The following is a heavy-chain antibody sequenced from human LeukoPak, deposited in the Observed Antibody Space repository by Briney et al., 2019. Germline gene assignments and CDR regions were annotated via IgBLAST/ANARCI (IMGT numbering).Heavy chain of an antibody. V-gene: IGHV4-61*02. CDR3: ARDHPHYYYDTSGYYDY. D-gene: IGHD3-22*01. Sequence: SQTLSLTCTVSGGSINSGAYYWSWIRQPAGKGLEWIGRIYTSGTPNYNPSLKSRLTISTDTSKNQFSLKLSSVTAADTAVYYCARDHPHYYYDTSGYYDYWGQGILVTVSS. CDR2: IYTSGTP. J-gene: IGHJ4*02. CDR1: GGSINSGAYY.